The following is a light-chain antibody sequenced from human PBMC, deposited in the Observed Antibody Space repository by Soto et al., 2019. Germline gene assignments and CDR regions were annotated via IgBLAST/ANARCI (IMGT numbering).Light chain of an antibody. V-gene: IGLV2-11*01. CDR2: DVI. CDR3: CSYAGSYTHV. J-gene: IGLJ1*01. CDR1: SSDVGGYNF. Sequence: QSALTQPRSVSGSPGQSVTISCTGTSSDVGGYNFVSWFQQHPGKAPKLIIYDVIKRPSGVPQHFSGSKSGNTASLTISGVQAEDEADYFCCSYAGSYTHVFGTGTKVTVL.